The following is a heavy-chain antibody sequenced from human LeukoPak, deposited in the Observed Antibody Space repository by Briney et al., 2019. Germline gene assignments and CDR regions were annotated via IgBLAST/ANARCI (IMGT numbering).Heavy chain of an antibody. CDR3: AKDALYYDGSGYYYFDY. CDR2: ISSSSSTI. J-gene: IGHJ4*02. Sequence: PGGSLRLSCAASGFTFSSYGMTWVRQAPGKGLEWVSYISSSSSTIYYADSVKGRFTISRDNAKNSLYLQLNSLRAEDTAVYYCAKDALYYDGSGYYYFDYWGQGTLVTVSS. CDR1: GFTFSSYG. D-gene: IGHD3-22*01. V-gene: IGHV3-48*01.